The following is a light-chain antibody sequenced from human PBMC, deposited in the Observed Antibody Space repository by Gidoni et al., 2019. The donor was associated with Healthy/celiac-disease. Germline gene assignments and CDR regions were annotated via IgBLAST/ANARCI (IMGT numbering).Light chain of an antibody. V-gene: IGKV4-1*01. J-gene: IGKJ2*01. Sequence: DTVLTQSPDSLAVPLGERATINCKSSQSVLYSSNNKNYLAWYQQKPGQPPKLLIYWASTRESGVPDRFSGSGSGTDFTLTISSMQAEEVAVYYCQQYYSTTMYTFGQGTKLEIK. CDR3: QQYYSTTMYT. CDR2: WAS. CDR1: QSVLYSSNNKNY.